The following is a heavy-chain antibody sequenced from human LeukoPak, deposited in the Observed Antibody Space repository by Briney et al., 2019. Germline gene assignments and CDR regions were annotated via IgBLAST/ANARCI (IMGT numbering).Heavy chain of an antibody. CDR1: GGSFSGYY. J-gene: IGHJ6*02. D-gene: IGHD3-10*01. CDR3: YGSGGHNLGMDV. Sequence: SETLSLTCAVYGGSFSGYYWSWIRQPPGKGLEWIGEINHSGSTNYNPSLKSRVTISVDTSKNQFSLKLSSVTAADTAVYYCYGSGGHNLGMDVWGQGTTVTVSS. V-gene: IGHV4-34*01. CDR2: INHSGST.